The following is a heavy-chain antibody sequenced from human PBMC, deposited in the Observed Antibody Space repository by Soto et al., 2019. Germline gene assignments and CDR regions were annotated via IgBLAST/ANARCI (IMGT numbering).Heavy chain of an antibody. D-gene: IGHD1-1*01. V-gene: IGHV3-30-3*01. J-gene: IGHJ4*02. CDR1: GFTFNNYA. CDR3: ASDPEGLETPDY. CDR2: ISDDGNNK. Sequence: QVQLVESGGGGVQPGRSLRLSCAASGFTFNNYAMHWVRQAPGKGLEWVGAISDDGNNKWYADSVKGQFSMFRDNSKNTLFLKMNSLRGDDTGVYYCASDPEGLETPDYWGPATLVPVPS.